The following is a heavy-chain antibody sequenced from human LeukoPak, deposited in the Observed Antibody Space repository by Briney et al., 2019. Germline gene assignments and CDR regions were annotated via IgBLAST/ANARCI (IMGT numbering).Heavy chain of an antibody. V-gene: IGHV1-46*01. CDR2: INPSGGST. J-gene: IGHJ4*02. Sequence: ASVKVSCKASGYIFTSYNIYWVRQAPGQGLEWMGIINPSGGSTNYAQKFQGRATMSRDTSTSTVYMELSGLRSEDTAVYYCARGIQLWSGVSDYWGQGTLVTVSS. CDR1: GYIFTSYN. CDR3: ARGIQLWSGVSDY. D-gene: IGHD5-18*01.